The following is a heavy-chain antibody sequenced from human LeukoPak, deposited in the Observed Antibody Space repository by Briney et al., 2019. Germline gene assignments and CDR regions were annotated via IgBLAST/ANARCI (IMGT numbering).Heavy chain of an antibody. V-gene: IGHV1-18*01. CDR3: ARRHSGSYSDYSDY. Sequence: ASVKVSCKASGYTFTSYGISWVRQAPGQGLEWMGWISAYNGNTNYAQKLQGRVTMTTDTSTSTAYMELRSLRSDDTAVYYCARRHSGSYSDYSDYWGQGTLVTVSS. CDR2: ISAYNGNT. CDR1: GYTFTSYG. D-gene: IGHD1-26*01. J-gene: IGHJ4*02.